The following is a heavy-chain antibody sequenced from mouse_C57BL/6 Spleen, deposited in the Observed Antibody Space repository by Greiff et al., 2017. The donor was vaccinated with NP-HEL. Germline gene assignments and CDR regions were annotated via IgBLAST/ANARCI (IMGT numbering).Heavy chain of an antibody. D-gene: IGHD1-1*02. CDR2: ISRGSSTI. CDR1: GFTFSDYG. V-gene: IGHV5-17*01. CDR3: ARLWEY. Sequence: EVQGVESGGGLVKPGGSLKLSCAASGFTFSDYGMHWVRQAPEKGLEWVAYISRGSSTIYYADTVKGRFTISRDNAKNTLFLQMTSLRSEDTAMYYCARLWEYWGQGTSVTVSS. J-gene: IGHJ4*01.